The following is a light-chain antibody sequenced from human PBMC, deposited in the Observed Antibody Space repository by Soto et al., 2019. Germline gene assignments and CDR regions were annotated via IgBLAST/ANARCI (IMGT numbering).Light chain of an antibody. CDR1: QSVTNSY. Sequence: EIVLTQSPGTLSLSPGERATLSCRASQSVTNSYLAWYQQKPGQAPRLLIYAASSRAPRIPDRFSGSGSGTEFTLTISRLEPEDFAVYYCQQYVTPPPYTFGQGTKLEIK. J-gene: IGKJ2*01. CDR2: AAS. V-gene: IGKV3-20*01. CDR3: QQYVTPPPYT.